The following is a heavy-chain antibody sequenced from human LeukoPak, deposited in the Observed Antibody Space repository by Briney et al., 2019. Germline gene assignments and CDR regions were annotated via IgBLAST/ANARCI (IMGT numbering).Heavy chain of an antibody. D-gene: IGHD6-19*01. V-gene: IGHV4-34*01. CDR3: AREFAVAGTWFDP. J-gene: IGHJ5*02. CDR1: GGSFSGYY. Sequence: SETLSLTCAVYGGSFSGYYWSWIRQPPGKGLEWIGEINHSGSTNYNPSLKSRVTISVDTSKNQFSLKLSSVTAADTAVYYCAREFAVAGTWFDPWGQGTLVTVSS. CDR2: INHSGST.